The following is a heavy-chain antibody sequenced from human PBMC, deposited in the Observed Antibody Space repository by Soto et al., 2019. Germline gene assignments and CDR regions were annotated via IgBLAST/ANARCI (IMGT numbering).Heavy chain of an antibody. Sequence: SETLSLTCAVPGGSISSGNWWSWVRQSPRKGLEWIGEISHSGNTNHNPSLKSRVTISIDKSKNQFSLKLTSVTAADTAVYYCASHRGNTYGPYDYWGQGTLVTVS. V-gene: IGHV4-4*02. J-gene: IGHJ4*02. CDR3: ASHRGNTYGPYDY. CDR2: ISHSGNT. D-gene: IGHD5-18*01. CDR1: GGSISSGNW.